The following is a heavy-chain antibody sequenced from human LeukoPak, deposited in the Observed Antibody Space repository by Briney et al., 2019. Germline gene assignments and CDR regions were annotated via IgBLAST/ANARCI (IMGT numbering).Heavy chain of an antibody. CDR2: ISSRGSTI. CDR1: GFTFSDYY. Sequence: GGSLRLSCAASGFTFSDYYMSWIRQAPGKGLEWVSYISSRGSTIYYADSVKGRFTISRDNAKNSLYLQMNSLRAEDTAVYYCARERGRYSYGYGTSDWFDPWGQGTLVTVSS. CDR3: ARERGRYSYGYGTSDWFDP. J-gene: IGHJ5*02. D-gene: IGHD5-18*01. V-gene: IGHV3-11*01.